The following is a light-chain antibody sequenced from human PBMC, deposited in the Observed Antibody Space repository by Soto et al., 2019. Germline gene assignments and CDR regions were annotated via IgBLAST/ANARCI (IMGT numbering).Light chain of an antibody. V-gene: IGKV1-5*01. CDR1: QRISRS. CDR3: QQYNSYSLS. Sequence: DIQMTQSPSTLSASVGDRVTITCRASQRISRSLAWYQQKPGKAPKLLIYDASTLESGVPSRFSGSGCGTEFNLTISSLQPDDFATYCCQQYNSYSLSFGGGTNVEIK. CDR2: DAS. J-gene: IGKJ4*01.